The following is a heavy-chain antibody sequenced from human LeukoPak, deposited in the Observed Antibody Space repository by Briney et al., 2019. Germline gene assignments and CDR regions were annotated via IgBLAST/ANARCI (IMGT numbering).Heavy chain of an antibody. CDR2: INHSGST. CDR3: ARGFLTVDY. D-gene: IGHD2/OR15-2a*01. J-gene: IGHJ4*02. Sequence: SETLSLTCTISGGSISSNNYYWGWIRQPPGKGLEWIGEINHSGSTNYNPSLKSRVTISVDTSKNQFSLKLSSVTAADTAVYYCARGFLTVDYWGQGTLVTVSS. V-gene: IGHV4-39*07. CDR1: GGSISSNNYY.